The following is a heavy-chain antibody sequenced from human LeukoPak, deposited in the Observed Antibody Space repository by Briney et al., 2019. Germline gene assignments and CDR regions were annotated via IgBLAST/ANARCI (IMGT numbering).Heavy chain of an antibody. V-gene: IGHV3-33*01. CDR3: ARSGPYYDILTGYYYY. D-gene: IGHD3-9*01. Sequence: GGSLRLSCAASGFTFSSYGMHWVRQAPGKGLEWVAVIWYDGSNKYYADSVRGRFTISRDNSKNTLYLQMNSLRAEDTAVYYCARSGPYYDILTGYYYYWGQGTLVTVSS. J-gene: IGHJ4*02. CDR2: IWYDGSNK. CDR1: GFTFSSYG.